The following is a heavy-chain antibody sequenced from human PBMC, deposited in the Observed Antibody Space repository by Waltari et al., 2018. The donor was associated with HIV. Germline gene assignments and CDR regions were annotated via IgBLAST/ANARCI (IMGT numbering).Heavy chain of an antibody. CDR2: ISDSTGRT. V-gene: IGHV3-23*01. D-gene: IGHD6-13*01. CDR1: GSTFCSSA. CDR3: AKDEAGAGSPEVWFDP. Sequence: EMQLLESGGGLVQPGGSLRLSCAASGSTFCSSAMHWVRQAPGKGLEWVSGISDSTGRTYYGDSVKGRFTISRDNSKNTLYLQMSSLRVEDTAIYYCAKDEAGAGSPEVWFDPWGQGTLVTVSS. J-gene: IGHJ5*02.